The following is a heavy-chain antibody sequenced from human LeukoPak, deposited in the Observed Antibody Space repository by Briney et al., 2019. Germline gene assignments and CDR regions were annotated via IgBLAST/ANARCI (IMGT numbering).Heavy chain of an antibody. J-gene: IGHJ4*02. Sequence: GGSLRLSCAASGFTFSSYGMHWVRQAPGKGLEWVAVISYDGSNKYYADSVKGRFTISRDNSKNTLYLQMNSLRAEDTAVYYCAKDHLAGTDRDQFFDYWGQGTLVTVSS. CDR2: ISYDGSNK. V-gene: IGHV3-30*18. CDR1: GFTFSSYG. CDR3: AKDHLAGTDRDQFFDY. D-gene: IGHD6-19*01.